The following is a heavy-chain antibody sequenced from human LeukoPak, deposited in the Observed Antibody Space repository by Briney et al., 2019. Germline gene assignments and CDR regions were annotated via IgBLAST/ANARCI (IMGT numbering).Heavy chain of an antibody. V-gene: IGHV4-31*11. D-gene: IGHD1-20*01. J-gene: IGHJ4*02. CDR2: IYYSGST. CDR3: ARDNWNDGIKYFDY. CDR1: GGSISSGGYS. Sequence: SETLSLTCAVSGGSISSGGYSWSWIRQHPGKGLEWIGYIYYSGSTYYNPSLKSRVTISVDTSKNQFSLKLSSVTAADTAVYYCARDNWNDGIKYFDYWGQGTLVTVSS.